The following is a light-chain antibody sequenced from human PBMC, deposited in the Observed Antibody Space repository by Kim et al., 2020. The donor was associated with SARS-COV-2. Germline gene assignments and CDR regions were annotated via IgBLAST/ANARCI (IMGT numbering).Light chain of an antibody. V-gene: IGLV1-51*01. Sequence: QSVLTQPPSVSAAPGQTVTISCSGSDSNIGNNYVSWYQHLPGTAPKLLIYDNNQRPSGIPDRFSGSKSGTSATLGITGLQTGDEADYYCGTWDSSLKGGVFSGGTQLTVL. CDR3: GTWDSSLKGGV. CDR2: DNN. J-gene: IGLJ3*02. CDR1: DSNIGNNY.